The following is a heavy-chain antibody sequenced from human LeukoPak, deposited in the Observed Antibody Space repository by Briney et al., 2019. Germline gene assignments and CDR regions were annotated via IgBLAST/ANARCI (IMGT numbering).Heavy chain of an antibody. V-gene: IGHV3-23*01. CDR2: ISGSGGST. CDR3: AKGGYYGSGSYYKRKRPFDY. Sequence: PGGSLRLSCAASGFTFSSYAMSWVRQAPGKGLEWVSAISGSGGSTYYADSVKGRFTISRDNSKNTLYLQMNSLRAEDTAVYYCAKGGYYGSGSYYKRKRPFDYWGQGTLVTVSS. CDR1: GFTFSSYA. D-gene: IGHD3-10*01. J-gene: IGHJ4*02.